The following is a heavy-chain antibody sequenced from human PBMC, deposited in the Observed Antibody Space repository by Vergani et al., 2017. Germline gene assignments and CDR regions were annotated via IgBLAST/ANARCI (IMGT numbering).Heavy chain of an antibody. CDR2: IKSTFDRGTA. CDR1: VFSFRHAW. V-gene: IGHV3-15*07. Sequence: EVQLVESGGGIVKTGGSLRLSCVASVFSFRHAWMNWVRRTPGKGLEWVGRIKSTFDRGTADYAAAVTGRFTISRDDSKNTLFLQMNGLKTEDIGVYYCTTDPRYCGDGSCYWLRDHHYYGMDVWGQGTTVTVSS. D-gene: IGHD2-21*01. J-gene: IGHJ6*02. CDR3: TTDPRYCGDGSCYWLRDHHYYGMDV.